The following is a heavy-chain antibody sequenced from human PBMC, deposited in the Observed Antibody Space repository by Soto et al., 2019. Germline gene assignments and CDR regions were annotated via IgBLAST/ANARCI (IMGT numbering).Heavy chain of an antibody. J-gene: IGHJ5*02. Sequence: PSETLSLTCTVSGGSISSYDWSWIRQPPGKGLEWFGYIYYNESTNYNPSLKSRVTISVDTSKNQFSLKLSSVTAADTAVYYCARDSVSGYSYGAWERKTNWFDPWGQGTLVTAPQ. CDR1: GGSISSYD. CDR2: IYYNEST. CDR3: ARDSVSGYSYGAWERKTNWFDP. D-gene: IGHD5-18*01. V-gene: IGHV4-59*12.